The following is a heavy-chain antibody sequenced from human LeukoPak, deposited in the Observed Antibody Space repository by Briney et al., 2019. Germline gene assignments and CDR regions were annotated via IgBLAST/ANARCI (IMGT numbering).Heavy chain of an antibody. CDR1: GGSISNFY. J-gene: IGHJ3*02. D-gene: IGHD1-1*01. V-gene: IGHV4-59*01. Sequence: PSETLSLTCTVSGGSISNFYWSWIRQPPGKGLEWIGYIYYSGDTNYNPSLKSRVTISLDTSKNRFSLRLSSVTAADTAVYYCARSTGTRTYRNDAFDIWGLGTMVTVSS. CDR2: IYYSGDT. CDR3: ARSTGTRTYRNDAFDI.